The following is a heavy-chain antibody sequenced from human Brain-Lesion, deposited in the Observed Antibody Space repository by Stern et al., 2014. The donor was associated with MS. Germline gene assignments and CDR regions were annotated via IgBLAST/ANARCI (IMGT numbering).Heavy chain of an antibody. CDR2: IYYSGNT. D-gene: IGHD2-15*01. Sequence: QVQLVESGPGLVKPSETLSLTCTVAGGSVSSTSYAWAWIRQPPGKGLEWIGTIYYSGNTSYSPSLKSRLTISPDPSKNQFSLQLRSVTAADTAVYYCAGEEDIRYCSGGSCTGNWFDPWGQGTLVTVSS. J-gene: IGHJ5*02. CDR3: AGEEDIRYCSGGSCTGNWFDP. V-gene: IGHV4-39*01. CDR1: GGSVSSTSYA.